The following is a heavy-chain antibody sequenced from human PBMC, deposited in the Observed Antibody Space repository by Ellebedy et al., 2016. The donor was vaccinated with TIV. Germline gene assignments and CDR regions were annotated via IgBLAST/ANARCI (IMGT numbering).Heavy chain of an antibody. Sequence: SETLSLXXTVSGGSLSGFHWSWIRQTPGKGLEWIGYISYSGVTSYNPSLKSRVIISVDTSKNQFSLNLSSVTAADTAVYYCAKLGNPAQAAAATSSWGQGTLVTVSS. CDR3: AKLGNPAQAAAATSS. CDR1: GGSLSGFH. D-gene: IGHD6-13*01. V-gene: IGHV4-59*01. CDR2: ISYSGVT. J-gene: IGHJ5*02.